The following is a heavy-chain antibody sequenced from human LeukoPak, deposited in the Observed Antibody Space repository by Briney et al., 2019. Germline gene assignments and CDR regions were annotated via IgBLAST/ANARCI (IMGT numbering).Heavy chain of an antibody. J-gene: IGHJ4*02. V-gene: IGHV5-51*01. CDR1: GYSFTSYW. CDR2: IYPGDSDT. Sequence: GESLKISCKGSGYSFTSYWIGWVRQMPGKGLEWMGIIYPGDSDTRYSPSFQGQVTISADKSISTAYLQRSSLKASDTAMYYCARRPIYSSGWFYYFDYWGQGTLVTVSS. CDR3: ARRPIYSSGWFYYFDY. D-gene: IGHD6-19*01.